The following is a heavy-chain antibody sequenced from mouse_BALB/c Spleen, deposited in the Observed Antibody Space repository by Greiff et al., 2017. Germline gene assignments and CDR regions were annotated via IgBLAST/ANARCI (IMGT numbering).Heavy chain of an antibody. CDR3: TTYRYDY. D-gene: IGHD2-14*01. CDR2: IRLKSNNYAT. J-gene: IGHJ2*01. V-gene: IGHV6-6*02. Sequence: EVQLVESGGGLVQPGGSMKLSCVASGFTFSNYWMNWVRQSPEKGLEWVAEIRLKSNNYATHYAESVKGRFTISRDDSKSSVYLQMNNLRAEDTGIYYCTTYRYDYWGQGTTLTVSS. CDR1: GFTFSNYW.